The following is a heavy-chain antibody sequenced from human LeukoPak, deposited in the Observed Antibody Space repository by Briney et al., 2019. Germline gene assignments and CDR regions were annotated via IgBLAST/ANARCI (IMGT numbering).Heavy chain of an antibody. CDR1: GFTFSSYT. J-gene: IGHJ6*03. CDR2: ITGGHHYI. CDR3: ARDGRLLNYNMDV. D-gene: IGHD2-15*01. Sequence: GGSLRLSCAASGFTFSSYTMDWVRQAPGKGLEWVSSITGGHHYIYYSHSLKGRFTISRDDAKNSLWLQINSLSAEDTAVYYCARDGRLLNYNMDVWGKGTTVTVSS. V-gene: IGHV3-21*01.